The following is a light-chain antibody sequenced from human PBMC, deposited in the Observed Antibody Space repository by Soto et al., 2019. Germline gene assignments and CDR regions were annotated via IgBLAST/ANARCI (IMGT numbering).Light chain of an antibody. Sequence: DIQMTQSPSTLSASVGDRVTITCRASQTIFSWLAWYQQKPGTPPKLLIYAASSLQSGVPSRFSGSGSGTDFTLTISSLQPEDFATYYCQQSYSTPFTFGPGTKVDIK. CDR3: QQSYSTPFT. V-gene: IGKV1-39*01. CDR1: QTIFSW. J-gene: IGKJ3*01. CDR2: AAS.